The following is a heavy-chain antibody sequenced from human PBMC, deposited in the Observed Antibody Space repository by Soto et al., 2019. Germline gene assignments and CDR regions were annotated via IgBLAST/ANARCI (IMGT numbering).Heavy chain of an antibody. D-gene: IGHD6-6*01. CDR3: AKAYSSSPTYYYYYGMDV. V-gene: IGHV3-23*01. Sequence: GSLRLSCAASGFTFSSYAMSWVRQAPGKGLEWVSAISGSGGSTYYADSVKGRFTISRDNSKNTLYLQMNSLRAEDTAVYYCAKAYSSSPTYYYYYGMDVWGQGTTVTVSS. CDR2: ISGSGGST. CDR1: GFTFSSYA. J-gene: IGHJ6*02.